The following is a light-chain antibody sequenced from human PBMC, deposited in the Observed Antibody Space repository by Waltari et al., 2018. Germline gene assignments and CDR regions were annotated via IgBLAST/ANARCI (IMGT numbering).Light chain of an antibody. J-gene: IGKJ2*01. CDR1: QSVLYSSNNKNY. V-gene: IGKV4-1*01. Sequence: DIVMTQSPDSLAVSLGERATINCKSSQSVLYSSNNKNYLAWYQQKPGQPPTLLIYWASTRESGVPDRCSGSGSGTDFTLTISSLQAEDVAVYYCQQYYSTPVTFGQGTKLEIK. CDR2: WAS. CDR3: QQYYSTPVT.